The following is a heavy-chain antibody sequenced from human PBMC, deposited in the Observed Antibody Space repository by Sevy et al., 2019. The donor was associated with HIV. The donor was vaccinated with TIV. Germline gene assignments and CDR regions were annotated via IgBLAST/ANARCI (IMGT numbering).Heavy chain of an antibody. D-gene: IGHD2-2*01. Sequence: ASVTVSCKASGGTFSNYALSWVRQAPGQGLEWMGGIIPIFGTTNFAQTFQGRVTITADESTSTAYMELSSLRSADTAVYYCARTPLVRIPGATDLYFDNWGQGTLVTVSS. CDR1: GGTFSNYA. J-gene: IGHJ4*02. V-gene: IGHV1-69*13. CDR2: IIPIFGTT. CDR3: ARTPLVRIPGATDLYFDN.